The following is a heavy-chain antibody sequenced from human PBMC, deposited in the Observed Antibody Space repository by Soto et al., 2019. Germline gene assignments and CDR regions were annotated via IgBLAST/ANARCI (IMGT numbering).Heavy chain of an antibody. D-gene: IGHD3-9*01. CDR1: GGSISSGDYY. CDR3: ARWKTYYDILTGYYKGPFDY. V-gene: IGHV4-30-4*01. J-gene: IGHJ4*02. Sequence: QVQLQESGPGLVKPSQTLSLTCTVSGGSISSGDYYWSWIRQPPGKGLEWIGYIYYSGSTYYNPSLKRRVTISVDTSKNQFSLKLSSVTAADTAVYYCARWKTYYDILTGYYKGPFDYWGQGTLVTVSS. CDR2: IYYSGST.